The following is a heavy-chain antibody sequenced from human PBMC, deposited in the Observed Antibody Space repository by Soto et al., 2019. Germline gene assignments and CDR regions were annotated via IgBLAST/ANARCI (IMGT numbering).Heavy chain of an antibody. Sequence: QVQLVQSGAEVKRPGSSVKVSCKASGDMFRNSAFTWVRQAPGQGLAWMGVIIPLFRKTNVAQTCQGRVTLTADESTSSLYMEASSLTSEDTAVYYCARARLSNGDPNIYFFYGLDVWGQGTTITVSS. CDR3: ARARLSNGDPNIYFFYGLDV. CDR1: GDMFRNSA. CDR2: IIPLFRKT. J-gene: IGHJ6*02. D-gene: IGHD3-10*01. V-gene: IGHV1-69*01.